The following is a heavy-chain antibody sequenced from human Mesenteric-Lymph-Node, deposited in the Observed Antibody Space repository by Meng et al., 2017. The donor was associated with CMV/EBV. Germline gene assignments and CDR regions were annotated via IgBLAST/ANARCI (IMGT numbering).Heavy chain of an antibody. J-gene: IGHJ5*02. CDR2: IYYDEST. V-gene: IGHV4-39*07. CDR3: ARDEWLDGGPLDP. CDR1: DDSISTSSYH. D-gene: IGHD6-19*01. Sequence: SETLSLTCTVSDDSISTSSYHWGWIRQPPGKALEWIGTIYYDESTYYNPSLKSRVTISVDTSKKQFSLKLRSVTAADTAVYYCARDEWLDGGPLDPWGQGTLVTVSS.